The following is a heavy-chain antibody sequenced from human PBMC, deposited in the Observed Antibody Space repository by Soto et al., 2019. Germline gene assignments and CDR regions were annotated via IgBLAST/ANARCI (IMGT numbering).Heavy chain of an antibody. CDR3: ARGAARTIFGVVIMEAPYYFDD. CDR2: INHSGST. D-gene: IGHD3-3*01. V-gene: IGHV4-34*01. Sequence: AXESLSVPCAVYGGSFSGYYWSWIRQPPGKGLDWTGEINHSGSTNYNPSLKSRVTISVDTSKNQFSLKLSSVNAADTAVYYCARGAARTIFGVVIMEAPYYFDDWGQGTLVTVSS. J-gene: IGHJ4*02. CDR1: GGSFSGYY.